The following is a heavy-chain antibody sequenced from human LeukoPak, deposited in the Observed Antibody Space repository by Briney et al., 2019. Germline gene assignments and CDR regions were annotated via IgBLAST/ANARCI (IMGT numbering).Heavy chain of an antibody. CDR1: GGSISSSSYY. Sequence: SETLSLTCTVSGGSISSSSYYWGWIRQPPGKGLEWIGEINHSGSTNYNPSLKSRVTISVDTSKNQFSLKLSSVTAADTAVYYCARGPGFETGTPVNWGQGTLVTVSS. CDR2: INHSGST. CDR3: ARGPGFETGTPVN. D-gene: IGHD1-1*01. J-gene: IGHJ4*02. V-gene: IGHV4-39*07.